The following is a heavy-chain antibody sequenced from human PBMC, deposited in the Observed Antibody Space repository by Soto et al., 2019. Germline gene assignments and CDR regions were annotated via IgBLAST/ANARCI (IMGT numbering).Heavy chain of an antibody. CDR3: AKGGSGNYLTYYYYYGMDV. V-gene: IGHV3-30*18. CDR2: ISYDGNNK. J-gene: IGHJ6*02. Sequence: LRLSCAASGFSLSNNGMHWVRQAPGKGLEWVAVISYDGNNKYYADSVKGRFTISRDNSKNTVYLEMNNLRAEDAAMYYCAKGGSGNYLTYYYYYGMDVWGQGTTVTVSS. D-gene: IGHD3-22*01. CDR1: GFSLSNNG.